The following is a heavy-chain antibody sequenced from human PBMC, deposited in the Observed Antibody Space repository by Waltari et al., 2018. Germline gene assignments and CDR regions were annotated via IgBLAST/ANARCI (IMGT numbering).Heavy chain of an antibody. D-gene: IGHD3-22*01. CDR2: IYYSGST. CDR1: GGSISRHY. Sequence: QVQLQESGPGLVKPSETLSLTCTVSGGSISRHYWSWIRQPPGKGLEWIGYIYYSGSTNYNPSLKSRVTISVDTSKNQFSLKLSSVTAADTAVYYCARAKYTMIKNNAFDIWGQGTMVTVSS. J-gene: IGHJ3*02. CDR3: ARAKYTMIKNNAFDI. V-gene: IGHV4-59*11.